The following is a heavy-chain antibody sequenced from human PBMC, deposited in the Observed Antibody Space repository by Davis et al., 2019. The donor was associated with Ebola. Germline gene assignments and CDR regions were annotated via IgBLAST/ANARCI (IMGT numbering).Heavy chain of an antibody. CDR3: ARVDIVVHYYGMDV. CDR2: INHSGST. CDR1: GGSISSYY. D-gene: IGHD2-15*01. J-gene: IGHJ6*04. Sequence: SETLSLTCTVSGGSISSYYWSWIRQPPGKGLEWIGEINHSGSTNYNPSLKSRVTISVDTSKNQFSMKLSSVTATDKAVYYCARVDIVVHYYGMDVRGKGTTVTVSS. V-gene: IGHV4-34*01.